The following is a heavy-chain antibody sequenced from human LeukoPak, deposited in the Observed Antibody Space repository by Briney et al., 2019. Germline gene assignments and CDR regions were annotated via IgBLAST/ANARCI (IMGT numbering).Heavy chain of an antibody. CDR2: ISGSGGST. CDR3: AKGMAVAGYYFDY. J-gene: IGHJ4*02. CDR1: GFTFSSYA. Sequence: GGSLRLSCAASGFTFSSYAMSCVRHAPGKGLEWVSAISGSGGSTYYADSVKGRFTISRDNSKNTLDLQMNSLRAQDTAVYYWAKGMAVAGYYFDYWGQGTLVTVSS. D-gene: IGHD6-19*01. V-gene: IGHV3-23*01.